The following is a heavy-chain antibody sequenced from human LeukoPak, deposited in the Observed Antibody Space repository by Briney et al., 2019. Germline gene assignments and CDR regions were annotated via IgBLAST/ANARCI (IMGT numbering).Heavy chain of an antibody. D-gene: IGHD4-17*01. J-gene: IGHJ6*02. Sequence: ASVKVSCKASGYTFTSYGISWVRQAPGQGLEWMGWISAYNGNTNYAQKLQGRVTMTTDTSTSTAYMELRSLRSDDTAVYYCARSLGPRLTTVTPVHYYYGMDVWGQGTTVTVSS. CDR1: GYTFTSYG. CDR2: ISAYNGNT. V-gene: IGHV1-18*01. CDR3: ARSLGPRLTTVTPVHYYYGMDV.